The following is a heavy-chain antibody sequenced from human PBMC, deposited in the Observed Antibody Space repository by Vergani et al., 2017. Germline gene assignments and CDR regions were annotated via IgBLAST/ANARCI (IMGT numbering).Heavy chain of an antibody. D-gene: IGHD3-16*01. J-gene: IGHJ5*02. CDR3: ARGAVRWRYVWHQHETNWFDP. V-gene: IGHV4-30-2*01. CDR1: GGSISSGGYS. CDR2: INHSGST. Sequence: QLQLQESGSGLVKPSQTLSLTCAVSGGSISSGGYSWSWIRQPPGKGLEWIGEINHSGSTNYNPSLKSRVTISVDTSKNQFSLKLSSVTAADTAVYYCARGAVRWRYVWHQHETNWFDPWGQGTLVTVSS.